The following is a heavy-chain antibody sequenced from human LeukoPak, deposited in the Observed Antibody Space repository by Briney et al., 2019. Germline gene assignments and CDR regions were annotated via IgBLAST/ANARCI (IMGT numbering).Heavy chain of an antibody. V-gene: IGHV1-69*06. Sequence: SVKVSCKASGGTFSSYAISWVRQAPGQGLEWMGGIIPIFGTANYAQKFQGRVTITADKSTSTAYMELSSLRSEDTAVYYSKGVINYYGMDVWGKGTTVTVSS. CDR1: GGTFSSYA. D-gene: IGHD3-10*01. J-gene: IGHJ6*04. CDR2: IIPIFGTA. CDR3: KGVINYYGMDV.